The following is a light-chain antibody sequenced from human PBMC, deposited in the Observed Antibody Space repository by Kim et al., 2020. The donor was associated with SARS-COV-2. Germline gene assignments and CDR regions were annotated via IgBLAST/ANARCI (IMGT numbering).Light chain of an antibody. J-gene: IGKJ2*01. CDR2: GAS. CDR3: QQFGGSPMYT. CDR1: QSIGSNF. V-gene: IGKV3-20*01. Sequence: PGERATLSCRASQSIGSNFLAWYQHIPGQAPRLLIYGASSRAPGTPDRFSGSGSGTDFTLTISRMEPDDFAVYYCQQFGGSPMYTFGQGTKLEI.